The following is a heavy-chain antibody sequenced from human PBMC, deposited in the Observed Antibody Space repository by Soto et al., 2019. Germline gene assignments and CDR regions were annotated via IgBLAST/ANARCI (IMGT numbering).Heavy chain of an antibody. V-gene: IGHV1-2*04. Sequence: ASVKVSCKASGYTFTGYYMHWVRQAPGQGLEWVGWINPNSGGTNYAQKFQGWVTMTRDTSTNTAYMELSSLRSEDTAVYYCATHVDIVATIPDRFDYWGRGTLVTVSS. CDR2: INPNSGGT. CDR1: GYTFTGYY. D-gene: IGHD5-12*01. J-gene: IGHJ4*02. CDR3: ATHVDIVATIPDRFDY.